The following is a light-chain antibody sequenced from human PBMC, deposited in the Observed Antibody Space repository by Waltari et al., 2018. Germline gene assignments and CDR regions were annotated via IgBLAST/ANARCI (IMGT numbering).Light chain of an antibody. CDR1: SRDIGLYNC. Sequence: QSALTPPASVSGSPGQSITISCTGTSRDIGLYNCVSWYQLHPGAAPALILYGVNSRHSGVSNRLSGSKSGNTASLTISGLQGDDEADYFCASCTDTIPPVVFGGGTKLTVL. CDR2: GVN. CDR3: ASCTDTIPPVV. V-gene: IGLV2-14*01. J-gene: IGLJ2*01.